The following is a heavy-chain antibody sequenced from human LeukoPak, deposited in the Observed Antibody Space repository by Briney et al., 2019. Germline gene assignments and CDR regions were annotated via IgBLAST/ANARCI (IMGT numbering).Heavy chain of an antibody. V-gene: IGHV3-23*05. CDR2: INGSGSFT. J-gene: IGHJ6*02. Sequence: GGSLRLSCAASGFTFSNYVMGWVRQDPGKGLQWVSIINGSGSFTSYADSVKGRLTISRDNSKNTLYLQMNSLRAEDTAAYYCARTARFYGMDVWGQGTTVTVSS. D-gene: IGHD6-6*01. CDR3: ARTARFYGMDV. CDR1: GFTFSNYV.